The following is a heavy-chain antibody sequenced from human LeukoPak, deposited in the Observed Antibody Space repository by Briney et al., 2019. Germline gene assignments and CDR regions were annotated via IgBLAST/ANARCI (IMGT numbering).Heavy chain of an antibody. CDR1: GFTFDDYG. D-gene: IGHD1-14*01. J-gene: IGHJ4*02. V-gene: IGHV3-23*01. Sequence: GGSLRLSCAASGFTFDDYGMSWVRQAPGKGLEWVSAISGSGGSTYYADSVKGRFTISRDNSKNTLYLQMNSLRAEDTAVYYCAKPDPEIFDYWGQGTLVTVSS. CDR2: ISGSGGST. CDR3: AKPDPEIFDY.